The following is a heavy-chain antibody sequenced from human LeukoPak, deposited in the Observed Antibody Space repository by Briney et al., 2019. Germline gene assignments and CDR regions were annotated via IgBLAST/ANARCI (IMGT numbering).Heavy chain of an antibody. D-gene: IGHD2-15*01. V-gene: IGHV4-59*08. CDR2: IYYSGST. Sequence: SETLSLTCTVSRGSIRSYYWSWIRQPPGKGLEWIGYIYYSGSTNYNPSLRSRVTISVDTSKNQFSLKLSSVAAADTAVYYCARHAGGGHCGGGSCFFPDYWGQGTLVTVSS. J-gene: IGHJ4*02. CDR3: ARHAGGGHCGGGSCFFPDY. CDR1: RGSIRSYY.